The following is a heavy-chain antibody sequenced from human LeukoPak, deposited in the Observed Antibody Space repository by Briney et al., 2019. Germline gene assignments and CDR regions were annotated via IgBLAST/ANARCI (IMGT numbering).Heavy chain of an antibody. Sequence: GASVKVSCKASGYTFTRYYMHWVRQATGQGLEWMGWMNPNSGNTGYAQKFQGRVTITRNTSISTAYMELSSLRSEDTAVYYCASPLSGTSDAFDIWGQGTMVTVSS. CDR2: MNPNSGNT. D-gene: IGHD1-1*01. CDR1: GYTFTRYY. CDR3: ASPLSGTSDAFDI. J-gene: IGHJ3*02. V-gene: IGHV1-8*03.